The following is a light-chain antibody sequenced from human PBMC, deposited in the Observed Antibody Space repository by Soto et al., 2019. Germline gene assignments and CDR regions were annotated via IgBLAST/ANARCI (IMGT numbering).Light chain of an antibody. CDR2: DAS. V-gene: IGKV3-11*01. J-gene: IGKJ5*01. CDR1: HLISNY. Sequence: EIMLTQSPATLSLSPGETARLSCRANHLISNYLAWYQQKPGQAPRLLIYDASNRATGIPARFSGSASGTDFTLTISRLGTEDFAVYYCQQRDSWPITFGQGTRLEIK. CDR3: QQRDSWPIT.